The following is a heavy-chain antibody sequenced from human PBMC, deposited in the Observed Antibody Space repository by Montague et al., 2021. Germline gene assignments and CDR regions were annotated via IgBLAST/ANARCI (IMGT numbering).Heavy chain of an antibody. J-gene: IGHJ4*02. V-gene: IGHV4-59*01. CDR1: GGAISSFY. CDR3: AREWGAFDS. D-gene: IGHD3-16*01. Sequence: SETLSLTCTVSGGAISSFYWHWIRHSPGKGLERIGEIYYNGNTKXDPSLKSRVTMSVDTSKNQFSLRLSSVTVADTAVYYCAREWGAFDSWGQGTLVTVSS. CDR2: IYYNGNT.